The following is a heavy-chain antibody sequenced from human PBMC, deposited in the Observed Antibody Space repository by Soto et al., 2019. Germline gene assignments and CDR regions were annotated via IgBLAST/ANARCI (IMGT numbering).Heavy chain of an antibody. D-gene: IGHD5-18*01. CDR3: ARPSGRGYSYGYVG. V-gene: IGHV1-18*01. CDR2: IAAYNGKT. J-gene: IGHJ1*01. CDR1: GYTFTTYI. Sequence: ASVKVSCKASGYTFTTYIITWVRQAPGQGLEWVGWIAAYNGKTNYAQKYQGRVTMTIETSTSTANMELRGLRSEDTAVYYCARPSGRGYSYGYVGWGQ.